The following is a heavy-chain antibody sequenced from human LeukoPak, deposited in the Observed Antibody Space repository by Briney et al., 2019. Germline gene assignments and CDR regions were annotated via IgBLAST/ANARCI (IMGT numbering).Heavy chain of an antibody. CDR1: GFTFSSYG. J-gene: IGHJ5*02. V-gene: IGHV3-33*01. D-gene: IGHD6-13*01. CDR3: ASIGYSSSWFS. Sequence: PGGSLRLSCAASGFTFSSYGMHWVRQAPGKGLEWVAVIWYDGSNKYYADSVKGRFTISRDSSKNTLYLQMNSLRAEDTAVYYCASIGYSSSWFSWGQGTLVTVSS. CDR2: IWYDGSNK.